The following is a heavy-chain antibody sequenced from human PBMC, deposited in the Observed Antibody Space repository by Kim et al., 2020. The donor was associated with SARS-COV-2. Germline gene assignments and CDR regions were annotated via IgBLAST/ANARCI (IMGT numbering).Heavy chain of an antibody. CDR2: IGANGDTI. CDR3: VRASGWLLRY. J-gene: IGHJ4*02. V-gene: IGHV3-43*02. Sequence: GGSLRLSCAASGFTFDQSSMYWVRQAPGKGLEWVSLIGANGDTIYYADSVKGRFTISIDNNKNSLFLQMNSLRTEDTALYYCVRASGWLLRYWGQGTLVTVS. D-gene: IGHD2-15*01. CDR1: GFTFDQSS.